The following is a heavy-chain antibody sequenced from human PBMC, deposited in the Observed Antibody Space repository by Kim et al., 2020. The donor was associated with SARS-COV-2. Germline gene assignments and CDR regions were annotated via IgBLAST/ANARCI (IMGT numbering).Heavy chain of an antibody. D-gene: IGHD6-13*01. CDR2: INSYGSST. J-gene: IGHJ5*02. CDR3: AREGIEAAGTTGGWFGP. V-gene: IGHV3-74*01. CDR1: GFTFSSYW. Sequence: GGSLRLSCAASGFTFSSYWMHWVRQAPGKGLVWVSRINSYGSSTSYADSVKGRFTISRDNAKNTLYLQMNSLRAEDTAVYYCAREGIEAAGTTGGWFGPWGQGTLVTVSS.